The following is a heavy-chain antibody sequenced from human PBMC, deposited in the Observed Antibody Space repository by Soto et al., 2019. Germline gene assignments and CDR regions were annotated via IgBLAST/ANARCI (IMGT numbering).Heavy chain of an antibody. CDR1: GGSISSSSHY. Sequence: SETLSLTCTVSGGSISSSSHYWGWIRQPPGGGLEWVGSVFYDGGTFYNSSLRSRITISVDTSKNQFSLRLSSVTAADTAVDYCARYPTGGGGFGSWGQGTLVTVSS. CDR2: VFYDGGT. CDR3: ARYPTGGGGFGS. D-gene: IGHD4-17*01. V-gene: IGHV4-39*01. J-gene: IGHJ5*01.